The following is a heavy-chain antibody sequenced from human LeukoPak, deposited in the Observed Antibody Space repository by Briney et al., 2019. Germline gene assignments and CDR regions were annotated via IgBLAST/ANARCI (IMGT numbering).Heavy chain of an antibody. CDR3: ATDRPRAGTVDY. Sequence: GGSLRLSCAASGFTFTNYGMNWVRQAPGKGLEWISYISTSGNTINYADSVKGRFTISRDNAKHSLYLQMNSLRAEDTALYYCATDRPRAGTVDYWGQGTLVTVSS. J-gene: IGHJ4*02. CDR1: GFTFTNYG. D-gene: IGHD1-7*01. V-gene: IGHV3-48*04. CDR2: ISTSGNTI.